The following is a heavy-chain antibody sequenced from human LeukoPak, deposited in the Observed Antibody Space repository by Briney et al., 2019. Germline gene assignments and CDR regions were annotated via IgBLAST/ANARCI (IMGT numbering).Heavy chain of an antibody. D-gene: IGHD2-15*01. V-gene: IGHV3-21*01. CDR3: ARSRCGGSCYSYYYYYMDV. CDR2: FSCSSSYI. Sequence: GGSLRLSCAASGFTFSSYSMNWLRQAPGKGLECLLSFSCSSSYIYYADSVKGRFTISRDNAKNSLYLQMNSLRAEDTAVYYCARSRCGGSCYSYYYYYMDVWGKGTTVTVSS. CDR1: GFTFSSYS. J-gene: IGHJ6*03.